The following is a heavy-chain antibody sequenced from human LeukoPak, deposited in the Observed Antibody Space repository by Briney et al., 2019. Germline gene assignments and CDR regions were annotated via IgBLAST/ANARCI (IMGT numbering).Heavy chain of an antibody. D-gene: IGHD2-21*02. V-gene: IGHV1-2*04. CDR2: INPNSGGT. Sequence: ASVKVSCKASGYTFTGYYMHWVRQAPGQGLEWMGWINPNSGGTNYAQKFQGWVTMTRDTSISTAYMELSRLRSDDTAVYYCARAHPEHIVVVTAPLDVWGQGTTVTVSS. J-gene: IGHJ6*02. CDR1: GYTFTGYY. CDR3: ARAHPEHIVVVTAPLDV.